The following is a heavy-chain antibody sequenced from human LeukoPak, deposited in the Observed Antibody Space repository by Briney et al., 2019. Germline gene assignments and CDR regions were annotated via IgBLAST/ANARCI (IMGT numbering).Heavy chain of an antibody. D-gene: IGHD3-10*01. CDR3: ASATIHSTMVRGVITPIDYYYYYYMDV. V-gene: IGHV1-46*01. CDR1: GYTFTSYY. J-gene: IGHJ6*03. CDR2: INPRGGST. Sequence: ASVKVSCKASGYTFTSYYMYWVRQAPGQGLEWMGIINPRGGSTSYAQNFQGRVTMTRDTSTSTVYMELSSLRSEDTAVYYCASATIHSTMVRGVITPIDYYYYYYMDVWGKGTTVTVSS.